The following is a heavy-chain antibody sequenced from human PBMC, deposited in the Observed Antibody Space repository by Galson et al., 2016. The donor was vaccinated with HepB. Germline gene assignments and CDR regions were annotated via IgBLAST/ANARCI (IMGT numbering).Heavy chain of an antibody. J-gene: IGHJ6*02. D-gene: IGHD6-13*01. CDR2: ISSTSHST. V-gene: IGHV3-23*01. CDR3: ARHEHLVDFYYYNMDV. Sequence: SLRLSCAASGFTFSTSAMSWVRQAPGQGLEWVSAISSTSHSTYYADSVKGRFTISRDNAKNTLFLQMDSLKIDDTAVYYCARHEHLVDFYYYNMDVWGRGTTVTVSS. CDR1: GFTFSTSA.